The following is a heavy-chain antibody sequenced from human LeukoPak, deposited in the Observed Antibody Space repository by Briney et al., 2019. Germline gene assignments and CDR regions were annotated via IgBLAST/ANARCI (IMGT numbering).Heavy chain of an antibody. CDR2: IYYSGST. Sequence: PSETLSLTCTVSGGSISSYYWSWIRQPPGKGLEWIGYIYYSGSTNYNPSLKSRVTISVDTSKSQFSLKLSSVTAADTAVYYCARPERGYSYGYPTYYFDYWGQGTLVTVSS. V-gene: IGHV4-59*01. D-gene: IGHD5-18*01. CDR3: ARPERGYSYGYPTYYFDY. J-gene: IGHJ4*02. CDR1: GGSISSYY.